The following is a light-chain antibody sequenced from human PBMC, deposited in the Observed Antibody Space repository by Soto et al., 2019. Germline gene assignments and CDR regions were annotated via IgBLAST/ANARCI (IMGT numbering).Light chain of an antibody. Sequence: EIVLTQSPGTLSLSPGERATLSCRASQTFGSSYLAWYQQKPGQAPRLLIYGASSRATGIPDRFSGSGSGTDFTLTISRLQPEDFAVYYCQQYNNWPPYTFGQGTKLEIK. J-gene: IGKJ2*01. CDR3: QQYNNWPPYT. CDR2: GAS. V-gene: IGKV3-20*01. CDR1: QTFGSSY.